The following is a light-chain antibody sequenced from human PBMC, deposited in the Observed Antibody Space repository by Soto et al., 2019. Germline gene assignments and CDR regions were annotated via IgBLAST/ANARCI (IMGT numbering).Light chain of an antibody. J-gene: IGLJ1*01. Sequence: QSVLTQPPSVSGAPGQRVTISCTGSSSNIGAGYDVHWYQQLPGTAPKLLIYGNSNRPSGVPDRFSGSKSGTSASLAITGLQAEDEADSYCQSYDSSLSAFFGTGTKLTVL. CDR1: SSNIGAGYD. CDR2: GNS. CDR3: QSYDSSLSAF. V-gene: IGLV1-40*01.